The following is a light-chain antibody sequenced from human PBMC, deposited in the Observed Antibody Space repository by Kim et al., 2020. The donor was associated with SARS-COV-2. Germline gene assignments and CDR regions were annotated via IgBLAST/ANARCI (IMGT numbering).Light chain of an antibody. CDR1: QSVSSK. V-gene: IGKV3-15*01. J-gene: IGKJ4*01. Sequence: VSPGERATLSYRASQSVSSKLAWYQQKPGQTPRLLIYGASNRVTGLPARISGSGSGTEFTLTISGLQSEDFAVYYCHQYNNWPLTFGGGTKVDIK. CDR2: GAS. CDR3: HQYNNWPLT.